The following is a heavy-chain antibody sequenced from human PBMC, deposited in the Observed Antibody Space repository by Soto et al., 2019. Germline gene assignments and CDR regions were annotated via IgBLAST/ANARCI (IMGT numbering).Heavy chain of an antibody. CDR3: ARVGLTTVTDDAFDI. Sequence: GGSLRLSCAASGFTFSDYYMSWIRQAPGKGLEWVSYISSSGSTIYYADSGKGRFTISRDNAKNSLYLQRNSLRAEDTAVYYCARVGLTTVTDDAFDIWGQGTMVTVSS. D-gene: IGHD4-17*01. V-gene: IGHV3-11*01. CDR1: GFTFSDYY. J-gene: IGHJ3*02. CDR2: ISSSGSTI.